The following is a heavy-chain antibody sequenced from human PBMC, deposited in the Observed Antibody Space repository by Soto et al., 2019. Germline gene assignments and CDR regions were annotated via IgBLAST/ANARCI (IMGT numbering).Heavy chain of an antibody. Sequence: PGGSLRLSCAASGFSFSSYAMGWVRQAPGKGLAWVSTISGSGVSTYYADSVKGRFTISRDNAKNSLYLQMNSLRAEDTAVYYCASLSRFALDYWGQGTLVTVSS. CDR2: ISGSGVST. D-gene: IGHD3-10*01. V-gene: IGHV3-23*01. J-gene: IGHJ4*01. CDR3: ASLSRFALDY. CDR1: GFSFSSYA.